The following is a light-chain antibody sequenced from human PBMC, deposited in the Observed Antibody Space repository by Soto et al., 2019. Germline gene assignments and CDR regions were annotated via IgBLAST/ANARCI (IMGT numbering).Light chain of an antibody. CDR2: GAS. CDR3: QQYNNWLLWT. Sequence: EIVMTQSPATLSVSPGERATLSCRASQSVSSNLAWYQQKPGQAPRLLIYGASTSATGIPPRFSGSGSGTEFTLTISSLQSEDFAVYYCQQYNNWLLWTFGQGTKVEIK. J-gene: IGKJ1*01. V-gene: IGKV3-15*01. CDR1: QSVSSN.